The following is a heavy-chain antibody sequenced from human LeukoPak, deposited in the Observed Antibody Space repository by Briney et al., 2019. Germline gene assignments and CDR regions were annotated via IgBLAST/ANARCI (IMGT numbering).Heavy chain of an antibody. CDR1: GGSISSDY. V-gene: IGHV4-4*07. D-gene: IGHD1-26*01. Sequence: PSETLSLTCNVSGGSISSDYWSWIRQPAGKGLEWIGRFYPGGSTNYNPFLKSRVTISVDTSKNQFSLQLSSVTAADTSVYYCASHYTGTYYRFDYWGQGSLVTVSS. J-gene: IGHJ4*02. CDR2: FYPGGST. CDR3: ASHYTGTYYRFDY.